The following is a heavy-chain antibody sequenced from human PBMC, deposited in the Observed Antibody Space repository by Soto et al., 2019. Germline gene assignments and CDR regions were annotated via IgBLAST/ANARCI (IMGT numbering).Heavy chain of an antibody. Sequence: GESLKISCKGSGYGFAGYWIVWVRQMPGKGLEWMGIIYPDDSNTRYSPSFQDQVTISADKSISTAYLQWSSLKASDTAMYYCARYNSPSLAGNRFDPWGQGTLVTVSS. D-gene: IGHD6-6*01. CDR3: ARYNSPSLAGNRFDP. V-gene: IGHV5-51*01. J-gene: IGHJ5*02. CDR2: IYPDDSNT. CDR1: GYGFAGYW.